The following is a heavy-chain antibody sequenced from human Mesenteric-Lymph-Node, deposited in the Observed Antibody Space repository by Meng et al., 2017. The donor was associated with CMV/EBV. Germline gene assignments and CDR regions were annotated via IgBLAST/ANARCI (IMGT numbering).Heavy chain of an antibody. CDR3: ARGDKTYYDILTGYYPWYYYGMDV. J-gene: IGHJ6*02. CDR1: GFTFSSYA. CDR2: ISSSGSTI. Sequence: GGSLRLSCAASGFTFSSYAMHWVRQAPGKGLEWVSYISSSGSTIYYADSVKGRFTISRDNAKNSLYLQMNSLRAEDTAVYYCARGDKTYYDILTGYYPWYYYGMDVWGQGTTVTVSS. V-gene: IGHV3-48*04. D-gene: IGHD3-9*01.